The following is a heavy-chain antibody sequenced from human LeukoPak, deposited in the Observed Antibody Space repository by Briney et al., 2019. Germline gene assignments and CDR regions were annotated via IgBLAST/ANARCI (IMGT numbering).Heavy chain of an antibody. J-gene: IGHJ6*03. CDR1: GFTVSSNY. CDR3: ARHGSMTLIRGRLRYYYMDV. Sequence: GGSLRLSCAASGFTVSSNYMSWVRQAPGKGLEWVSVIYSGDSTYYADSVKGRFTISRDNSKNTLYLQMNSLRAEDTAVYYCARHGSMTLIRGRLRYYYMDVWGKGTTVTISS. D-gene: IGHD3-10*01. V-gene: IGHV3-53*01. CDR2: IYSGDST.